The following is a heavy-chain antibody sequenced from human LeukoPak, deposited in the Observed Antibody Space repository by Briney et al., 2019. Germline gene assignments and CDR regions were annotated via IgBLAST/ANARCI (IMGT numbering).Heavy chain of an antibody. CDR1: GFTFSSYG. Sequence: GGSLRLSCAASGFTFSSYGMHWVRQAPGKGLEWVAVIWYDGSNKYYADSVKGRFTISRDNSKNTLYLQMNSLRAEDTAVYYCAKEGDFLPTSPFDYWGQGTLVTVSS. CDR2: IWYDGSNK. J-gene: IGHJ4*02. V-gene: IGHV3-33*06. CDR3: AKEGDFLPTSPFDY. D-gene: IGHD2-21*02.